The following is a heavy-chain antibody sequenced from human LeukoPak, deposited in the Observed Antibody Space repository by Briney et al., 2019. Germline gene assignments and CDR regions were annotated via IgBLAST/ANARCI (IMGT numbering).Heavy chain of an antibody. Sequence: GGTLRLSCAASGFTFSNYGMSWIRQAPGKGLEWVSAISGSGDITYYADSVKGRFTISRDNSKNTLYLQMNSLRAEDTAVYYCAKDSNLGTSSSWYGPNYWGQGTLVTVSS. CDR2: ISGSGDIT. CDR1: GFTFSNYG. J-gene: IGHJ4*02. D-gene: IGHD6-13*01. V-gene: IGHV3-23*01. CDR3: AKDSNLGTSSSWYGPNY.